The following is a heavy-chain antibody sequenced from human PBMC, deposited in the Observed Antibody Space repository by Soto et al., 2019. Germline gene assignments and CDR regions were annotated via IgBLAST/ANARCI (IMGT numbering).Heavy chain of an antibody. D-gene: IGHD2-15*01. J-gene: IGHJ4*02. CDR3: ARYSDCSGGGCSANPDH. CDR1: GFTFSRFW. V-gene: IGHV3-7*01. CDR2: IKDDGSDT. Sequence: DVQLVESGGGLVQPGGSLRLSCAASGFTFSRFWMSWVRQTPGKGLEWVANIKDDGSDTYYVDSVRGRFTISRDNAKNSLLLQMNGLRAEDTAVYYCARYSDCSGGGCSANPDHWGQGTLVTVSS.